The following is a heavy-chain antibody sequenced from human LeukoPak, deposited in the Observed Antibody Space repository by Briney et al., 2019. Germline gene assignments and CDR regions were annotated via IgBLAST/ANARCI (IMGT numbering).Heavy chain of an antibody. CDR3: ARQPGLGYCSGGSCYSDY. CDR1: GYTFTSYG. V-gene: IGHV1-18*01. CDR2: ISAYNGNT. Sequence: ASVKVSCKASGYTFTSYGISWLRQAPGQGLEWMGWISAYNGNTNYAQKLQGRVTMTTDTSTSSAYMELRSLRSDDTAVYYCARQPGLGYCSGGSCYSDYWGQGTLVTVSS. D-gene: IGHD2-15*01. J-gene: IGHJ4*02.